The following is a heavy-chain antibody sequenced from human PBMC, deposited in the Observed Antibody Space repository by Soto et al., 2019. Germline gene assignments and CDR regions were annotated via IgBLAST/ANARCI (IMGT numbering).Heavy chain of an antibody. J-gene: IGHJ6*02. D-gene: IGHD6-19*01. CDR3: ATPKPGIAVARSLFYGMDV. V-gene: IGHV1-69*01. CDR1: GGTFSSYA. CDR2: IIPIFGTA. Sequence: QVQLVQSGAEVKKPGSSVKVSCKASGGTFSSYAISWVRQAPGQGLEWMGGIIPIFGTANYAQKFQGRVTITADESTSTAYMELSSLRPEDTAVYYCATPKPGIAVARSLFYGMDVWGQGTTVTVSS.